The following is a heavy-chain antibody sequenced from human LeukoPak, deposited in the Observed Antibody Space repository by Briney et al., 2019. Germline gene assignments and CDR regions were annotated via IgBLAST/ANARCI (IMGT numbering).Heavy chain of an antibody. Sequence: PSETLSLTCTVSGGSISISSYYWGWIRQPPGKRLEWIGSIYYSGSSYYNPSLKRRVTISVDTSKNQFSLKLSSVTAADTAVYYCARVQLYDSSGYYYGRFLELGSWYFDLWGRGTLVTVSS. CDR1: GGSISISSYY. V-gene: IGHV4-39*07. CDR2: IYYSGSS. CDR3: ARVQLYDSSGYYYGRFLELGSWYFDL. D-gene: IGHD3-22*01. J-gene: IGHJ2*01.